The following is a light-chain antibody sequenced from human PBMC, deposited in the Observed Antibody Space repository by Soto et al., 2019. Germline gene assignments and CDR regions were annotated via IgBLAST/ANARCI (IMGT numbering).Light chain of an antibody. V-gene: IGKV3-15*01. J-gene: IGKJ5*01. CDR2: GAS. CDR3: QQRSNWPPSIN. CDR1: QSVSSN. Sequence: IVMTHSPATLSVSPWARATLSCRASQSVSSNLAWYQQKPGQAPRLLIYGASTRATGIPARFSGSGSGADFTLSITRLEPEDFAVYYCQQRSNWPPSINFGQGTRLEI.